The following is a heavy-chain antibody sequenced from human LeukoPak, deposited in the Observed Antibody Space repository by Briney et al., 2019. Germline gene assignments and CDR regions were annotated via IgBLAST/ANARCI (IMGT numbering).Heavy chain of an antibody. CDR3: ARGAQTYYDTPPVDY. CDR1: GGSFSGYY. V-gene: IGHV4-34*01. Sequence: SETLSLTCAVYGGSFSGYYWSWIRQPPGKGLEWIGEINHSGSTNYNPSLKSRVTISVDTSKSQFSLKLNSMTAADTAVYYCARGAQTYYDTPPVDYWGQGTLVTVSS. D-gene: IGHD3-22*01. J-gene: IGHJ4*02. CDR2: INHSGST.